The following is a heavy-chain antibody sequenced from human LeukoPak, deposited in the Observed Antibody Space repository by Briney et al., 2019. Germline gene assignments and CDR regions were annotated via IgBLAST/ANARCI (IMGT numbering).Heavy chain of an antibody. V-gene: IGHV5-51*01. CDR1: GHRFTNHW. CDR2: IYPGDSDT. D-gene: IGHD2-21*01. Sequence: GESLKISCEAVGHRFTNHWIGWVRQRPGEGLEWMGIIYPGDSDTRYSPSFQGQVTISADKSISTAYLQWSSLQASDTAIYYCARRAANSPFDYWGQGALVTVSS. J-gene: IGHJ4*02. CDR3: ARRAANSPFDY.